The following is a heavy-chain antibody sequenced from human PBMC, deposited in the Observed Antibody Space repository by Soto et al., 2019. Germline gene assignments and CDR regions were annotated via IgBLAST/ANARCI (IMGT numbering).Heavy chain of an antibody. V-gene: IGHV3-23*01. CDR3: ARYYYDRLAGYLQL. D-gene: IGHD3-22*01. J-gene: IGHJ1*01. CDR1: GFTFSSYA. Sequence: GGSLRLSCAASGFTFSSYAMSWVRQAPGKGPEWVSDINKSGGTTHYADSVEGRFTISRDNSNNTLYLQMKSLTAEDTAFYYCARYYYDRLAGYLQLWGRGTLVTVSS. CDR2: INKSGGTT.